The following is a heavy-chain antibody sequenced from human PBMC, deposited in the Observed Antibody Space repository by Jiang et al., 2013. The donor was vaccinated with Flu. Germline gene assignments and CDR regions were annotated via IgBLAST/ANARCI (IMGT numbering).Heavy chain of an antibody. V-gene: IGHV1-69*01. J-gene: IGHJ2*01. Sequence: GSSVKVSCKASGGTFSSYAISWVRQAPGQGLEWMGGIIPIFGTANYAQKFQGRVTITADESTSTAYMELSSLRSEDTAVYYCARDSYNGRYFDSAEGLWGRGTLVTVSS. CDR2: IIPIFGTA. D-gene: IGHD3-9*01. CDR1: GGTFSSYA. CDR3: ARDSYNGRYFDSAEGL.